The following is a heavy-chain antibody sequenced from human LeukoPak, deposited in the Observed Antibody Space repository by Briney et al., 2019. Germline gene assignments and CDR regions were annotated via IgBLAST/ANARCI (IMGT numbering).Heavy chain of an antibody. CDR2: ISGGGGTM. J-gene: IGHJ4*02. CDR3: ATGVAPSADY. Sequence: GGSLRLSCTASRFTFSDYYMSWIRQAPGKGLEWVSHISGGGGTMFYADSVRGRFTISRDNAKNSLYLQMNSLRAEDTAVYYCATGVAPSADYWGQGTLVTVSS. D-gene: IGHD2-15*01. V-gene: IGHV3-11*04. CDR1: RFTFSDYY.